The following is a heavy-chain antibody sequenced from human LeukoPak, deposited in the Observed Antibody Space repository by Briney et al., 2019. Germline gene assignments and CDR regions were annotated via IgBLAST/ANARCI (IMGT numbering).Heavy chain of an antibody. CDR1: GYTFTSYG. D-gene: IGHD3-9*01. CDR2: ISAYNGNT. Sequence: ASVKVSCKASGYTFTSYGISWVRQAPGQGLEWMGWISAYNGNTNYAQKLQGRVTMTTDTSTSTAYMELRSLRSDDTAVYYCARDRSERCFDYYFDYWGQGTLVTVSS. V-gene: IGHV1-18*01. J-gene: IGHJ4*02. CDR3: ARDRSERCFDYYFDY.